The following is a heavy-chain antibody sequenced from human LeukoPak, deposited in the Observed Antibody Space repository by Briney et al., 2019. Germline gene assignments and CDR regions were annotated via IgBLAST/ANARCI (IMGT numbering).Heavy chain of an antibody. Sequence: SETLSLTCTVSGGSLTSNDYYWGFIRQPPGKGLEWIGSISYSGAIYHNPSLKSRVTISVDTSKNQFSLKLSSVTAADTAVYYCARHYGGEYFQHWGQGTLVTVSS. CDR3: ARHYGGEYFQH. V-gene: IGHV4-39*07. CDR1: GGSLTSNDYY. D-gene: IGHD4-23*01. CDR2: ISYSGAI. J-gene: IGHJ1*01.